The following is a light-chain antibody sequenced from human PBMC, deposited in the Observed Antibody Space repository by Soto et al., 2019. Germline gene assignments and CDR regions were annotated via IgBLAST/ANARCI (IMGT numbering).Light chain of an antibody. CDR3: HQYDNAPQT. V-gene: IGKV3-20*01. Sequence: IVLRQSPATLSVSPGERATLSCRASQTVRNNYLAWYQQKPGQAPRVVIYGASNRATGIPDRFSGSGSGTDFSLTISRLEPEDFAVYYCHQYDNAPQTFGQGTKVDIK. J-gene: IGKJ2*01. CDR1: QTVRNNY. CDR2: GAS.